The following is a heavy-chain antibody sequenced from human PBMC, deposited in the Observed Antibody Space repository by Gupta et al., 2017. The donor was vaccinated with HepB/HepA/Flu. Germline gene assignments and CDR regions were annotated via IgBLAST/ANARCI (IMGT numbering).Heavy chain of an antibody. V-gene: IGHV3-33*01. J-gene: IGHJ3*02. CDR3: ARDPSLGMWGREGDDAFDI. CDR1: GFTFSSYG. Sequence: QVQLVESGGGVVQPGRSLRLSCAASGFTFSSYGMHWVRQAPGKGLEWVAVIWYDGSNKYYADSVKGRFTISRDNSKNTLYLQMNSLRAEDTAVYYCARDPSLGMWGREGDDAFDIWGQGTMVTVSS. D-gene: IGHD7-27*01. CDR2: IWYDGSNK.